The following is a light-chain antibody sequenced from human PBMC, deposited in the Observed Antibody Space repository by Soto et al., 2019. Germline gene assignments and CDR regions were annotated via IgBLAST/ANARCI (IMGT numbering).Light chain of an antibody. CDR1: QSVSPPY. J-gene: IGKJ1*01. CDR3: QQYASLPRT. CDR2: GAS. Sequence: EIRLAQKTCTVARSRGERATLSCRATQSVSPPYFAWYQHNPAQAPSPLMYGASNRATGIPDRFSCSGSGTDFTLTISILAPEDFVLYSCQQYASLPRTFGQGTQVDI. V-gene: IGKV3-20*01.